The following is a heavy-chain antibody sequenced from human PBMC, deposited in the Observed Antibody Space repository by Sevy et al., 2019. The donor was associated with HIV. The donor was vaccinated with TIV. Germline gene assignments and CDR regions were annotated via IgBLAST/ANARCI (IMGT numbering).Heavy chain of an antibody. CDR1: GFTFSNAW. V-gene: IGHV3-15*07. CDR3: PTDGGGYNYGYSFDY. CDR2: IKSKTDGGTT. J-gene: IGHJ4*02. D-gene: IGHD5-18*01. Sequence: GGSLRLSCAASGFTFSNAWMNWVRQAPGKGLEWVGRIKSKTDGGTTDYAAPVKGRFTISRDDSKNTLYLQMNSLKTEDTAVYYCPTDGGGYNYGYSFDYWGQGTLVTVSS.